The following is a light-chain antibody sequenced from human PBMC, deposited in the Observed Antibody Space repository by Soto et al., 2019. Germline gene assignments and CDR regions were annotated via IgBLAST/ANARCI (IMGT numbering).Light chain of an antibody. Sequence: IVLTPSPDTLSLSPGQRATLSCRASQSVSRRYVAWYQQKPGQAPILLIYDVSERASDIPDRFSGSGSGTDFTLTINRLLPEYVAVYYCQYQGSFGGGTKVEIE. CDR1: QSVSRRY. J-gene: IGKJ4*01. CDR3: QYQGS. V-gene: IGKV3-20*01. CDR2: DVS.